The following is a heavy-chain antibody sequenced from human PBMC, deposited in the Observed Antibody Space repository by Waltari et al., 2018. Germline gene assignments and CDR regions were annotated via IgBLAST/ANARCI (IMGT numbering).Heavy chain of an antibody. CDR1: GGTFSSYA. V-gene: IGHV1-69*01. CDR3: AIGLAAAGGRAFDI. Sequence: QVQLVQSGAEVKKPGSSVKVSCKASGGTFSSYAISWVRRAPGQGLEWMGGIIPIFGTANYAQKFQGRVTITADESTSTAYMELSSLRSEDTAVYYCAIGLAAAGGRAFDIWGQGTMVTVSS. J-gene: IGHJ3*02. CDR2: IIPIFGTA. D-gene: IGHD6-13*01.